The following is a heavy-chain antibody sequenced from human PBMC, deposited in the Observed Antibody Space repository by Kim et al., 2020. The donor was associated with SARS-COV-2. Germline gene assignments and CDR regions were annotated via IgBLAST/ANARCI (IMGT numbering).Heavy chain of an antibody. J-gene: IGHJ6*03. CDR2: IYYSGST. CDR1: GGSISSYY. V-gene: IGHV4-59*01. CDR3: ARLNDGLYYYYYMDV. D-gene: IGHD1-1*01. Sequence: SETLSLTCTVSGGSISSYYWSWIRQPPGKGLEWIGYIYYSGSTNYNPSLKSRVTISVDTSKNQFSLKLSSVTAADTAAYYCARLNDGLYYYYYMDVWGKGTTVTVSS.